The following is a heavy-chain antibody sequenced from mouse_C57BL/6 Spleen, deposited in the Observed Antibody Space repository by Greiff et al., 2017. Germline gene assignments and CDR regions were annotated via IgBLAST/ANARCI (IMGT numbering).Heavy chain of an antibody. V-gene: IGHV1-64*01. Sequence: LQESGAELVKPGASVKLSCKASGYTFTSYWMHWVKQRPGQGLEWIGMIHPNSGSTNYNEKFKSKATLTVDKSSSTAYMQLSSLTSEDSAVYYCARSSLAMDYWGQGTSVTVSS. J-gene: IGHJ4*01. CDR1: GYTFTSYW. CDR2: IHPNSGST. CDR3: ARSSLAMDY.